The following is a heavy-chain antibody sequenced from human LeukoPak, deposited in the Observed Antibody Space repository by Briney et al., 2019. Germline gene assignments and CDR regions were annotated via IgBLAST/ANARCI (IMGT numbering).Heavy chain of an antibody. CDR2: ISPSGGST. J-gene: IGHJ4*02. CDR1: GYTFTSYY. Sequence: GASVRVSCKASGYTFTSYYMHWVRQAPGQGLEWMGIISPSGGSTTYAQKFQGRVTMTRDTSTSTDYMELRSLRSEDTAVYYCARATNPVVTPFYFDYWGQGSLVTVSS. CDR3: ARATNPVVTPFYFDY. V-gene: IGHV1-46*01. D-gene: IGHD4-23*01.